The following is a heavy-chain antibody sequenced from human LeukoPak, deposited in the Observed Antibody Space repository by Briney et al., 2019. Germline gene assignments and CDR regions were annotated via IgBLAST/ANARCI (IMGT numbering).Heavy chain of an antibody. CDR2: MNPNSGNT. V-gene: IGHV1-8*01. D-gene: IGHD3-22*01. CDR3: ARGPPRITMIVVVIPRGWFDP. CDR1: GYTFTSYD. Sequence: ASVKVSCKASGYTFTSYDINWVRQATGQGLEWMGWMNPNSGNTGYAQKFQGRVTMTRNTSISTAYMELSSLRPEDTAVYYCARGPPRITMIVVVIPRGWFDPWGQGTLVTVSS. J-gene: IGHJ5*02.